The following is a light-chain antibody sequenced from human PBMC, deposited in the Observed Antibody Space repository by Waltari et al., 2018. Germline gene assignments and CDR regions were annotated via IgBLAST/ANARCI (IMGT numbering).Light chain of an antibody. Sequence: QSVLTQPPSVSAAPGQRVTISCSGGSSNLGTNYVPWYRQFPGTAPKLPIHENTERPSGIPGRFSGSKSGTSATLDITGLQAGDEADYYCGTWDSSLSGAVFGGGTHLTVL. J-gene: IGLJ7*01. CDR3: GTWDSSLSGAV. V-gene: IGLV1-51*02. CDR2: ENT. CDR1: SSNLGTNY.